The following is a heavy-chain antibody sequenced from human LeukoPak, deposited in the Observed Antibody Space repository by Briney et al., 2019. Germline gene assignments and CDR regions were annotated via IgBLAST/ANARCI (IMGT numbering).Heavy chain of an antibody. CDR2: INHSGST. CDR1: GGSFSGYY. Sequence: SETLSLTCAVYGGSFSGYYWSWIRQPPGKGLEWIGEINHSGSTNYNPSLKSRVTISVDTSKNQFSLKLSSVTAADTAVYYCARVALVAATRMSWFDPWGQGTLVTVSS. D-gene: IGHD2-15*01. CDR3: ARVALVAATRMSWFDP. V-gene: IGHV4-34*01. J-gene: IGHJ5*02.